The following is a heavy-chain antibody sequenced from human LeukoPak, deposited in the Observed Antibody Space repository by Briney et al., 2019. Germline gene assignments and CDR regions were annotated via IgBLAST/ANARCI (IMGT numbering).Heavy chain of an antibody. V-gene: IGHV3-23*01. CDR2: ISDSGDYT. Sequence: GGSLTLSCAGCGFTFSSYAMSWVRQAPGQGVEGVSVISDSGDYTSYADSVRGRFTISRDNSRNTLYLQMNSLRAEDTAVYYCARVMYYYHSSGSIAVYYFDYWGQGTLVTVSS. CDR3: ARVMYYYHSSGSIAVYYFDY. D-gene: IGHD3-22*01. J-gene: IGHJ4*02. CDR1: GFTFSSYA.